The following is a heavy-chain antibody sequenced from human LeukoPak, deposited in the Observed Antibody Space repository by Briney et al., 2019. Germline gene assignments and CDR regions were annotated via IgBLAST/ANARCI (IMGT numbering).Heavy chain of an antibody. Sequence: GGSLRHSCAASGFTFINYWMSWVRQAPGKGLEWVANIKQDGSEKLYLDSLKGRFTISRDNAKNSLYLQMNSLRAEDTAVYYCAGIGGSVDIGWFFDYWGQGTLVTVSS. J-gene: IGHJ4*02. D-gene: IGHD6-19*01. CDR3: AGIGGSVDIGWFFDY. V-gene: IGHV3-7*01. CDR1: GFTFINYW. CDR2: IKQDGSEK.